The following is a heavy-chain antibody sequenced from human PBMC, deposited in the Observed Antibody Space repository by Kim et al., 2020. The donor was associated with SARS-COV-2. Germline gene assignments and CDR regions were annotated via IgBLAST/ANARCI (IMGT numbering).Heavy chain of an antibody. CDR2: IYTSGST. D-gene: IGHD6-6*01. CDR3: ARAADRESKSIAARMGAFDI. CDR1: GGSISSYY. Sequence: SETLSLICTVSGGSISSYYWSWIRQPAGKGLEWIGRIYTSGSTNYNPSLKSRVTMSVDTSKNQFSLKLSSVTAADTAVYYCARAADRESKSIAARMGAFDIWGQGTMVTVSS. V-gene: IGHV4-4*07. J-gene: IGHJ3*02.